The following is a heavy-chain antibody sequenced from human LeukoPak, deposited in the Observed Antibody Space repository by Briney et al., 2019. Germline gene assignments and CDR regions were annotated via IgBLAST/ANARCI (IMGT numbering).Heavy chain of an antibody. Sequence: PSETLSLTCAVYGGSFSGYYWSWIRQPPGKGLEWIGEINHSGSTNYNPSLKSRVTISVDTSKNQFSLKLSSVTAADTAVYYCARGRGEYYYGSGSYYRQRLFDYWGQGTLVTVSS. CDR1: GGSFSGYY. CDR3: ARGRGEYYYGSGSYYRQRLFDY. J-gene: IGHJ4*02. CDR2: INHSGST. V-gene: IGHV4-34*01. D-gene: IGHD3-10*01.